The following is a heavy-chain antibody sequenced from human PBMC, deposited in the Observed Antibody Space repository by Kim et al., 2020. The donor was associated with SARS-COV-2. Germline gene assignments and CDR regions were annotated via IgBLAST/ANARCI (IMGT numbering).Heavy chain of an antibody. D-gene: IGHD2-2*01. CDR3: ARGRQDIVVVPAAQTVGLNWFDP. J-gene: IGHJ5*02. Sequence: SETLSLTCAVYGGSFSGYYWSWIRQPPGKGLEWIGEINHSGSTNYNPSLKSRVTISVDTSKNQFSLKLSSVTAADTAVYYCARGRQDIVVVPAAQTVGLNWFDPWGQGTLVTVSS. CDR1: GGSFSGYY. CDR2: INHSGST. V-gene: IGHV4-34*01.